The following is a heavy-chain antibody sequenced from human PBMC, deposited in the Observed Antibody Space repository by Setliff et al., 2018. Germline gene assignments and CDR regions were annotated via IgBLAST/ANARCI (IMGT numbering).Heavy chain of an antibody. J-gene: IGHJ4*02. V-gene: IGHV1-45*02. CDR2: ITPFNGTA. CDR3: ARSGITMVQGVTPSFDY. Sequence: VKVSCKASGYTFTYRYLHWVRQAPGQALEWMGWITPFNGTANYAQKFQGRVTITADESTSTAYMELSSLRSEDTAVYYCARSGITMVQGVTPSFDYWGQGTLVTVSS. D-gene: IGHD3-10*01. CDR1: GYTFTYRY.